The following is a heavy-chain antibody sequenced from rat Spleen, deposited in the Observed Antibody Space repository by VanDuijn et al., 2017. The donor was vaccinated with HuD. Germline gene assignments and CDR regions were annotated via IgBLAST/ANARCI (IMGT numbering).Heavy chain of an antibody. J-gene: IGHJ3*01. V-gene: IGHV5-46*01. D-gene: IGHD1-4*01. CDR3: ATAGTRVSRFAY. CDR1: GFTFSDFP. Sequence: EVQLVESGGGLVQPGRSMKLSCAASGFTFSDFPMAWVRQAPTKGLEWVATISTRGGSTFYRDSVKGRFTISRDNTKNTLYLQMDSLRSEDTATYYCATAGTRVSRFAYWGQGTLVTVSS. CDR2: ISTRGGST.